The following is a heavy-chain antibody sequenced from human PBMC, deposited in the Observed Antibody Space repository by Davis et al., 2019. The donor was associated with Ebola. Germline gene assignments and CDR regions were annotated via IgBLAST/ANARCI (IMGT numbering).Heavy chain of an antibody. CDR3: AGDPNWESGS. CDR2: INGAAWST. CDR1: GFTFCLTD. D-gene: IGHD1-1*01. Sequence: GESLKISCAASGFTFCLTDMNWFRQAPGRGPEWVANINGAAWSTTYADSVKGRFTISRDNSKNMLYLQMDSLRVEDTAQYFCAGDPNWESGSWGQGVLVSVSS. V-gene: IGHV3-23*01. J-gene: IGHJ5*02.